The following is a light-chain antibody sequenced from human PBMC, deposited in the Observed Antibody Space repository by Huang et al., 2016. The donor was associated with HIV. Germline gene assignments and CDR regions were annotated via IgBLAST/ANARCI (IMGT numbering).Light chain of an antibody. CDR3: QQYGDSPLYA. V-gene: IGKV3-20*01. J-gene: IGKJ2*01. Sequence: IVLTQSPGTLSLSPGERATLSCRASQTSSSSYLAWYQQRPGQAPSRLIYDASNRAPGVPDRFSGSGSGTDFTLTITRLEPEDFAVYYCQQYGDSPLYAFGQGTRLEL. CDR2: DAS. CDR1: QTSSSSY.